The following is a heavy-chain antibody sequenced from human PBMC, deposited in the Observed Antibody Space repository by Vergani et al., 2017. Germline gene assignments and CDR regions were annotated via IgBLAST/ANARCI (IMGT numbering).Heavy chain of an antibody. CDR3: ARGPLYSTTWPFRLLDMDV. D-gene: IGHD6-13*01. CDR1: GGSISSGSYY. CDR2: FYTGGGT. Sequence: QVQLQESGPGLVRPSQTLSLTCTVSGGSISSGSYYWSWFRQPAGKGLEWIGRFYTGGGTSYNPSLKSRVTISVDTSKNQFSLQLSSVTAADTAVYYCARGPLYSTTWPFRLLDMDVWGQGTTVTVSS. V-gene: IGHV4-61*02. J-gene: IGHJ6*02.